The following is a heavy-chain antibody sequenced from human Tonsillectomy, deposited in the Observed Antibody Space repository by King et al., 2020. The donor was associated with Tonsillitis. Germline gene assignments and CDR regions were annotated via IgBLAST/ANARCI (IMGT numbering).Heavy chain of an antibody. CDR3: ARLVPGVRYFDWPPGHFDS. V-gene: IGHV4-39*01. CDR1: GGSISSSNYY. Sequence: QLQESGPGLVKPSETLSLTCTVSGGSISSSNYYWGWIRQPPGKGLEWIGSIHYRGSTYYNPSLNSRVTISVDTSKNQFSLKLSSVPAADTAVYYCARLVPGVRYFDWPPGHFDSWGQGTLVTVSS. CDR2: IHYRGST. D-gene: IGHD3-9*01. J-gene: IGHJ4*02.